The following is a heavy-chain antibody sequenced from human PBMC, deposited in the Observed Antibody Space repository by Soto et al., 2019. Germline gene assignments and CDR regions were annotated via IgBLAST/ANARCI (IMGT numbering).Heavy chain of an antibody. CDR2: LSGSGGGR. CDR1: GFTFSAYA. J-gene: IGHJ3*01. Sequence: GGSLRLSCEASGFTFSAYAMSWVRQAPGKGLEWVSALSGSGGGRKYADSVKGRFTTSSDSSKTTVYLQMNDLRPDDTAVYYCATWHEREHAYDVWGQGTTVTVSS. D-gene: IGHD1-1*01. V-gene: IGHV3-23*01. CDR3: ATWHEREHAYDV.